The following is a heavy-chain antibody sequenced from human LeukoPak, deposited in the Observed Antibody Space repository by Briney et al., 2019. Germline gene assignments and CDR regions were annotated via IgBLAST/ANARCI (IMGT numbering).Heavy chain of an antibody. CDR1: GYSISSGYY. CDR3: ARLISGSSGYYHYYYCYYYMDV. D-gene: IGHD3-22*01. CDR2: IYHSGST. V-gene: IGHV4-38-2*01. Sequence: SETLSLTCAVSGYSISSGYYWGWIRQPPGKGLEWIGSIYHSGSTYYNPSLKSRVTISVDTSKNQFSLKLSSVTAADTAVYYCARLISGSSGYYHYYYCYYYMDVWGKGTTVTVSS. J-gene: IGHJ6*03.